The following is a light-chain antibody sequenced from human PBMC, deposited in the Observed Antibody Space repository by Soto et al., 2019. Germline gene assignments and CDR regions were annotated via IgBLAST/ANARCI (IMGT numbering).Light chain of an antibody. CDR3: QQYGSSPLT. V-gene: IGKV3-20*01. Sequence: EIMLTQSPGTLSLSPGERATLSCRASQSVSSSYLAWYQQKPGQAPRLLIYGASSRATGIPDRFSGSGSGTDFTLTSSRLEPEDCAVYYCQQYGSSPLTFGQGTKVEIK. CDR1: QSVSSSY. CDR2: GAS. J-gene: IGKJ1*01.